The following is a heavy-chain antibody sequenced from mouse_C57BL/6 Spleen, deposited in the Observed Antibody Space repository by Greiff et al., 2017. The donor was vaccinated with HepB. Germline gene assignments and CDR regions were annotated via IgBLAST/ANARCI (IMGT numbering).Heavy chain of an antibody. CDR1: GFTFSDYG. CDR2: ISSGSSTI. D-gene: IGHD2-2*01. Sequence: EVKLMESGGGLVKPGGSLKLSCAASGFTFSDYGMHWVRQAPEKGLEWVAYISSGSSTIYYADTVKGRFTISRDNAKNTLFLQMTSLRSEDTAMYYCARDGYGYYYAMDYWGQGTSVTVSS. J-gene: IGHJ4*01. CDR3: ARDGYGYYYAMDY. V-gene: IGHV5-17*01.